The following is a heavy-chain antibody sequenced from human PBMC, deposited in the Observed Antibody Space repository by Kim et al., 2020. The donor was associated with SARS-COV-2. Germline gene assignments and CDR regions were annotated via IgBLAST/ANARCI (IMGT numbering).Heavy chain of an antibody. CDR3: ARAFYDFWSGWWFDP. CDR1: GGSFSGYY. D-gene: IGHD3-3*01. V-gene: IGHV4-34*01. Sequence: SETLSLTCAVYGGSFSGYYWSWIRQPPGKGLEWIGEINHSGSTNYNPSLKSRVTISVDTSKNQFSLKLSSVTAADTAVYYCARAFYDFWSGWWFDPWCQG. CDR2: INHSGST. J-gene: IGHJ5*02.